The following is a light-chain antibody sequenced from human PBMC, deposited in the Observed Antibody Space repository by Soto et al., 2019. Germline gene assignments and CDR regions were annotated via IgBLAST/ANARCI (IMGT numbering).Light chain of an antibody. J-gene: IGLJ1*01. CDR1: SSNIGAIYG. CDR3: HPYDDTLGVFV. CDR2: VNT. Sequence: QSVLTQPPSVSGAPGQRVTISCTGSSSNIGAIYGVHWYQQLPGTAPKLLIYVNTNRPSGVPDRFSASKSGTSASLAITGPQAEEGAVYYCHPYDDTLGVFVFEPGTKSPVL. V-gene: IGLV1-40*01.